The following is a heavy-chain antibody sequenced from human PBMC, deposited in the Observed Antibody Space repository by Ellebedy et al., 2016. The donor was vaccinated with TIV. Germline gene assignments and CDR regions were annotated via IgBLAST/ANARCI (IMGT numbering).Heavy chain of an antibody. CDR1: GFTFSNYN. J-gene: IGHJ3*02. D-gene: IGHD3-22*01. V-gene: IGHV3-33*08. CDR2: IWYDGSNK. CDR3: STTMYYYDSAGYPTGAVLDI. Sequence: PGGSLRLSCAASGFTFSNYNMNWVRQAPGKGLEWVAVIWYDGSNKYYADSVKGRFTISRDNSKNTLYLQMNSLKTEDTAVYYCSTTMYYYDSAGYPTGAVLDIWGQGTMVTVSS.